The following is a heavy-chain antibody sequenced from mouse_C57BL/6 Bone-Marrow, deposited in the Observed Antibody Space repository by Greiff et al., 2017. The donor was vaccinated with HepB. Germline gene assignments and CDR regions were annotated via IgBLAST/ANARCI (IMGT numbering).Heavy chain of an antibody. CDR3: ASPFGGLRRGDY. D-gene: IGHD2-4*01. CDR2: IYPGSGST. CDR1: GYTFTSYW. V-gene: IGHV1-55*01. J-gene: IGHJ2*01. Sequence: VQLQQPGAELVKPGASVKMSCKASGYTFTSYWITWVKQRPGQGLEWIGDIYPGSGSTNYNEKFKSKATLTVDTSSSTAYMQLSSLTSEDSAVYYCASPFGGLRRGDYWGQGTTLTVSS.